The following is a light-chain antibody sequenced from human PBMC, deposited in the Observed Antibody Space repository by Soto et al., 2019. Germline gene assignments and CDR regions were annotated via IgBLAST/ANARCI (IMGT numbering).Light chain of an antibody. CDR3: QHCNCWPPGST. Sequence: EIVLTQSQATLSLSPGARVTISCRASQSVGSYLSWYQQKPGQTPRLLIYDASNMATGIPARFSGSGSGTGFTLNISRLGAEDFAVSCCQHCNCWPPGSTFGGATYVDIK. CDR1: QSVGSY. CDR2: DAS. V-gene: IGKV3-11*01. J-gene: IGKJ4*01.